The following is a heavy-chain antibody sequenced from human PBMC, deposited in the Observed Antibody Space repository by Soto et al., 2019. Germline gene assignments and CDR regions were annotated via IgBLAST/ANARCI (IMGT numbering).Heavy chain of an antibody. CDR1: GFTFSSYG. J-gene: IGHJ4*02. CDR2: ISYDGSNK. V-gene: IGHV3-30*18. Sequence: ESGGGVVQPGRSLRLSCAASGFTFSSYGMHWVRQAPGKGLEWVAVISYDGSNKYYADSVKGRFTISRDNSKNTLYLQMNSLRAEDTAVYYCAKIGYDSSGYYQYYFDYWGQGTLVTVSS. CDR3: AKIGYDSSGYYQYYFDY. D-gene: IGHD3-22*01.